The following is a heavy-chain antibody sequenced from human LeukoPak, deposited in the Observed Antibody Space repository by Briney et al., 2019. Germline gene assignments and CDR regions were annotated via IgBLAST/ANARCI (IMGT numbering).Heavy chain of an antibody. V-gene: IGHV1-69*05. D-gene: IGHD3-3*01. J-gene: IGHJ4*02. Sequence: ALVKVSCKASGGTFSSYAISWVRQAPGQGLEWMGGIIPIFGTANYAQKFQGRVTITTDESTSTAYMELSSLRSEDTAVYYCARGPSGSSYFWSGYSLGGEYYFDYWGQGTLVTVSS. CDR2: IIPIFGTA. CDR3: ARGPSGSSYFWSGYSLGGEYYFDY. CDR1: GGTFSSYA.